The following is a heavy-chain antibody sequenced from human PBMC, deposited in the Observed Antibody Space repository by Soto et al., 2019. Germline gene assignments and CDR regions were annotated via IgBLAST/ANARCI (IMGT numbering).Heavy chain of an antibody. CDR3: ARGRIMITFGGVIAKGSFPY. CDR1: GGSLSGYY. Sequence: PSETLSLTCAVYGGSLSGYYWSWIRQPPGKGLEWIGEINHSGSTNYNPSLKSRVTISVDTSKNQFSLKLSSVTAADTAVYYCARGRIMITFGGVIAKGSFPYWGQGTLVTVS. V-gene: IGHV4-34*01. D-gene: IGHD3-16*02. CDR2: INHSGST. J-gene: IGHJ4*02.